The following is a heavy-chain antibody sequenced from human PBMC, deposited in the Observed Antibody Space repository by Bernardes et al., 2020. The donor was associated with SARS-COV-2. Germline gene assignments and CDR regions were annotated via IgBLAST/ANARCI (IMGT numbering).Heavy chain of an antibody. CDR2: MNPNSGNT. V-gene: IGHV1-8*01. D-gene: IGHD2-2*03. CDR3: ARRGLGIVVSTNWFDP. J-gene: IGHJ5*02. Sequence: ASVKVSCKASGYTFTSYDINWVRQATGQGLEWMGWMNPNSGNTGYAQKFQGRVTMTRNTSISTAYMELSSLRSEDTAVYYCARRGLGIVVSTNWFDPWGQGTLVTVSS. CDR1: GYTFTSYD.